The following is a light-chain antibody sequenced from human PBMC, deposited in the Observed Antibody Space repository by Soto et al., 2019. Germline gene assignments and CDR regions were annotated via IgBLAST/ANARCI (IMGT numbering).Light chain of an antibody. CDR1: QSVSSN. J-gene: IGKJ4*01. CDR2: GAS. CDR3: QQYDKRPIA. Sequence: EIVMTQSPATLSVSPGERATLSCRASQSVSSNLAWYQQKPGQAPRPLIYGASTRATGIPARFSGSGSGTEYTLTISRLQAEYFVVYYCQQYDKRPIAFGGGTKVEIK. V-gene: IGKV3-15*01.